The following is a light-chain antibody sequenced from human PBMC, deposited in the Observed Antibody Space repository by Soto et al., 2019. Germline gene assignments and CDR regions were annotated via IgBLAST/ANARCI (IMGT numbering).Light chain of an antibody. CDR2: EVS. CDR3: SSYTSSSTLV. J-gene: IGLJ1*01. Sequence: QSALTQPASVSGSPGQSITISCTGTSSDVGGYNYVSWYQQHPGKAPNLLIFEVSNRPSGVSNRFSGSKSGNTASLTISGLQAEDEADYYCSSYTSSSTLVFGTGPKLTVL. CDR1: SSDVGGYNY. V-gene: IGLV2-14*01.